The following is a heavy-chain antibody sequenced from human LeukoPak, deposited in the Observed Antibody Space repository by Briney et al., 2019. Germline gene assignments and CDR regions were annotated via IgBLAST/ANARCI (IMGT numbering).Heavy chain of an antibody. CDR2: IYTSGST. V-gene: IGHV4-4*07. CDR1: GGSISSYC. Sequence: SETLSLTCTVSGGSISSYCWSWIRQPAGKGLEWIGRIYTSGSTNYNPSLKSRVTMSVDTSKNQFSLKLSSVTAADTAVYYCARDRRDYGDYFGYYYHYMDVWGKGTTVTVSS. CDR3: ARDRRDYGDYFGYYYHYMDV. J-gene: IGHJ6*03. D-gene: IGHD4-17*01.